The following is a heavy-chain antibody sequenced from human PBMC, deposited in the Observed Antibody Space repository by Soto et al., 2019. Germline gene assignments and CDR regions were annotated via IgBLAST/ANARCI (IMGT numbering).Heavy chain of an antibody. CDR3: ARDDSSGYYDSGGAFDI. D-gene: IGHD3-22*01. CDR1: GFTFSDYY. Sequence: GGSLRLSCAASGFTFSDYYMSWIRQAPGKGLEWVSYISSSGSTIYYADSVKGRFTISRDNAKNSLYLQMNSLRAEDTAVYYCARDDSSGYYDSGGAFDIWGQGTMVTVSS. J-gene: IGHJ3*02. CDR2: ISSSGSTI. V-gene: IGHV3-11*01.